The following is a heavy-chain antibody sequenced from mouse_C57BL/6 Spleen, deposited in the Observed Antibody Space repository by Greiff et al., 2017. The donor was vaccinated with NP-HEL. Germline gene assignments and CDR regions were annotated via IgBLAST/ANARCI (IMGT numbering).Heavy chain of an antibody. D-gene: IGHD1-1*01. CDR1: GYTFTSYW. CDR3: ARSGSSRYYYAMDY. Sequence: QVQLQQPGAELVKPGASVKLSCKASGYTFTSYWMHWVKQRPGQGLEWIGMIHPNSGSTNYNEKFKSKATLTVDKSSSTAYMQLSSLTSEDSAVYYWARSGSSRYYYAMDYWGQGTSVTVSS. V-gene: IGHV1-64*01. CDR2: IHPNSGST. J-gene: IGHJ4*01.